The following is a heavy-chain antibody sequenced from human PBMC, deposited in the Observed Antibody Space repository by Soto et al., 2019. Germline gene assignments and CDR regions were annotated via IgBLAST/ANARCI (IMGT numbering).Heavy chain of an antibody. D-gene: IGHD2-2*01. V-gene: IGHV4-39*07. CDR3: ARVGQYCISASCRWFDP. Sequence: PSETLSLTCTVSGASVVNDGYYWSWIRQPPGKGLEWIGSIYYSGSTYYNPSLKSRVTISVDTSKNQFSLKLSSVTAADTAVYYCARVGQYCISASCRWFDPWGQGTLVTVSS. J-gene: IGHJ5*02. CDR2: IYYSGST. CDR1: GASVVNDGYY.